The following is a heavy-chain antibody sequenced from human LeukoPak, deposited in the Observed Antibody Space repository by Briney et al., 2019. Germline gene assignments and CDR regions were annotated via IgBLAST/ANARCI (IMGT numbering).Heavy chain of an antibody. Sequence: GASVKVSCKASGGTFSSYAISWVRQAPGQGLEWMGGIIPIFGTANYAQKFQGRVTITTDESTSTAYMELSSLRSEDTAVYYCARFQEGWFDPWGQETLVTVSS. J-gene: IGHJ5*02. CDR1: GGTFSSYA. V-gene: IGHV1-69*05. CDR2: IIPIFGTA. CDR3: ARFQEGWFDP.